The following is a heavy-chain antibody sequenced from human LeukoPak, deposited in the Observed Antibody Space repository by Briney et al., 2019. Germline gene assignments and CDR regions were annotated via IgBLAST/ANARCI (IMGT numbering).Heavy chain of an antibody. CDR3: ASTFRLLDAFYT. CDR1: GGSISSSSYY. D-gene: IGHD2/OR15-2a*01. V-gene: IGHV4-39*07. J-gene: IGHJ3*02. Sequence: PSETLSLTCTVSGGSISSSSYYWGWIRQPPGKGLEWIGSIYYSGSTYYNPSLKSRVTISVDTSKNQFSLKLSSVTAADTAAYYCASTFRLLDAFYTWGQGTMVTASS. CDR2: IYYSGST.